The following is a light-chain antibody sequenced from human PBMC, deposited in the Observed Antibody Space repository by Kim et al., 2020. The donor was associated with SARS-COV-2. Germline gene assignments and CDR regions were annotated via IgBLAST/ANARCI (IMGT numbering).Light chain of an antibody. J-gene: IGLJ2*01. CDR2: QDT. V-gene: IGLV3-1*01. Sequence: PGQTASMTGSGDRLGHKYVCWYRHKPGQAPEVVSYQDTKRPSGIRERFSGSNSGNTATLTISGTQDVDEADYYCQVWDSTTTVFGGGTQLTVL. CDR3: QVWDSTTTV. CDR1: RLGHKY.